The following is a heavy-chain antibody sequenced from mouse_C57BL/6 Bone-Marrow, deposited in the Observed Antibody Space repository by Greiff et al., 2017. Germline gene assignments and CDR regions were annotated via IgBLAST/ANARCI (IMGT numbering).Heavy chain of an antibody. CDR2: IYPGDGDT. Sequence: VQLMESGAELVKPGASVKFSCKASGYAFSNYWMHWVKQRPGKGLEWIGQIYPGDGDTNYNGKFKGKATLTADKSSSTAYMQLSSLTSEDSAVYFCAGGAYYFDYWDQGTTLIVSS. J-gene: IGHJ2*01. CDR3: AGGAYYFDY. V-gene: IGHV1-80*01. CDR1: GYAFSNYW.